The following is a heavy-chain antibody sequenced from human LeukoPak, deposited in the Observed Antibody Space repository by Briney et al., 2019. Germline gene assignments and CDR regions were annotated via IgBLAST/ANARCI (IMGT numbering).Heavy chain of an antibody. J-gene: IGHJ6*03. V-gene: IGHV1-69*13. CDR2: IMPMFGTT. Sequence: ASVKVSCKASGYTFTIYDINWVRQATGQGLEWMGGIMPMFGTTKYAQKFQGRLTITADESSSTAYMELSSLTSNDTAVYYCARIVPGTRFYYYYYMDVWGQGTTVIVSS. CDR3: ARIVPGTRFYYYYYMDV. CDR1: GYTFTIYD. D-gene: IGHD1-1*01.